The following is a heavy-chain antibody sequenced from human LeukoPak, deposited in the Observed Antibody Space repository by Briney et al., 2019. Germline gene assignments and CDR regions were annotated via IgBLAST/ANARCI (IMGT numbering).Heavy chain of an antibody. D-gene: IGHD6-6*01. V-gene: IGHV3-21*01. Sequence: GGSLRLSCAASGFTLSSYSMNWVRKAPGKGLEGVSYISSSSTHIYYADSVKGRFTISRDNARNSLYLQMNSLRAEDTAIYYCARSEHSSSSFDYWGQGTLVTVSS. CDR3: ARSEHSSSSFDY. J-gene: IGHJ4*02. CDR2: ISSSSTHI. CDR1: GFTLSSYS.